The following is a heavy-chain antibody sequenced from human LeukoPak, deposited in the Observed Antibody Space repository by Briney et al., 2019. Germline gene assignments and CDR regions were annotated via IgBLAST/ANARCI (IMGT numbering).Heavy chain of an antibody. CDR3: AKDPNGDYVGTFDM. Sequence: GGSLRLSCTASGFTFDDYAMHWVRQAPGKGLEWVSGISWNNNNMDYADSVKGRFTISRDNAKNSLYLQMNSLRDEDTATYYCAKDPNGDYVGTFDMWGQGTMVTVSS. D-gene: IGHD4-17*01. J-gene: IGHJ3*02. V-gene: IGHV3-9*01. CDR2: ISWNNNNM. CDR1: GFTFDDYA.